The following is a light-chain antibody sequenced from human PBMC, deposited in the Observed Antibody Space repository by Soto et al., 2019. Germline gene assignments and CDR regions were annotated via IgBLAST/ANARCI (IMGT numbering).Light chain of an antibody. V-gene: IGKV3-11*01. CDR2: DAS. Sequence: EIVLTQSPATLSLSPGEGATLSCRASQSVGSYLAWYQQKPGQAPRLLIYDASNRATGIPARFSGGGSGTDFTLTISSLEPEDLAVYYCQQRSTWPPVFTFGPGTKVDIK. J-gene: IGKJ3*01. CDR3: QQRSTWPPVFT. CDR1: QSVGSY.